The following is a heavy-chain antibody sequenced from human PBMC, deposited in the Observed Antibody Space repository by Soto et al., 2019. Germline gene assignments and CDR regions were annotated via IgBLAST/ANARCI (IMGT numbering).Heavy chain of an antibody. CDR2: ISGNGDST. V-gene: IGHV3-23*01. CDR1: GFTFSSCA. J-gene: IGHJ6*02. Sequence: GGSLRLSCAASGFTFSSCAMTWVRQVPGKGLEWVSSISGNGDSTYYADSVKGRFTISRDNSKNTLYLQMNSLRAEDTAVYYCARDIVVVPAALRPGYYYYGMDVWGQGTTVTVSS. D-gene: IGHD2-2*01. CDR3: ARDIVVVPAALRPGYYYYGMDV.